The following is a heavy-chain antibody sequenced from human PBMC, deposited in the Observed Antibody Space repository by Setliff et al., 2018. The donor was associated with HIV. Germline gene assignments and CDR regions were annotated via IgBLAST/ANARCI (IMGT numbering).Heavy chain of an antibody. J-gene: IGHJ3*02. D-gene: IGHD2-2*01. Sequence: SVKVSCKSSGGTFDNYPINWVRQAPGQGLEWMGGIIPVLDMPHYAQKFQGRVTMTADKSTNTAYMEVTSLRSEDTAVYYCARKEYQLLHAFDIWGQGTRVTVSS. V-gene: IGHV1-69*10. CDR3: ARKEYQLLHAFDI. CDR1: GGTFDNYP. CDR2: IIPVLDMP.